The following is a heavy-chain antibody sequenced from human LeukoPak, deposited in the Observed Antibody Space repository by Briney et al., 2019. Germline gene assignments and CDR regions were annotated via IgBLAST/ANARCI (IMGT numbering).Heavy chain of an antibody. CDR2: ISYDGSNK. D-gene: IGHD1-1*01. CDR3: AREAEMRYGYNYTRY. J-gene: IGHJ4*02. V-gene: IGHV3-30-3*01. CDR1: GFTFISYA. Sequence: PGGSLTLFNAASGFTFISYAMHWVRQAPGKGLEWVAVISYDGSNKYYADSVKGRFTISRDNSKNTLYLQMNSLRAEDTAVYYCAREAEMRYGYNYTRYRGLGTLVTVSS.